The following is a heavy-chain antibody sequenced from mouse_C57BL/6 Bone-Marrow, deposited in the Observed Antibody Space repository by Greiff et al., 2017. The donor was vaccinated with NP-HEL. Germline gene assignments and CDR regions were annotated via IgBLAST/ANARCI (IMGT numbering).Heavy chain of an antibody. CDR2: INPNNGGT. J-gene: IGHJ1*03. Sequence: VQLQQSGPELVKPGASVKISCKASGYTFTDYYMNWVKQSHGKSLEWIGDINPNNGGTSYNQKFKGKATLTVDKSSSTAYMELRSLTSEDSAVYYCAREGAVYYDYDGWYFDVWGTGTTVTVSS. V-gene: IGHV1-26*01. D-gene: IGHD2-4*01. CDR1: GYTFTDYY. CDR3: AREGAVYYDYDGWYFDV.